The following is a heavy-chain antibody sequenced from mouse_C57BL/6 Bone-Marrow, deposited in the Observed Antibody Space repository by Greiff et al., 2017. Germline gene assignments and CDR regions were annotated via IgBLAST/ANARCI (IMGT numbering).Heavy chain of an antibody. V-gene: IGHV1-5*01. D-gene: IGHD1-1*01. CDR3: TRRCLIYYYGSSVFYFDY. CDR2: IYPGNSDT. CDR1: GYTFTSYW. J-gene: IGHJ2*01. Sequence: EVQLQESGTVLARPGASVKMSCKTSGYTFTSYWMHWVKQRPGQGLEWIGAIYPGNSDTSYNQKFKGKAKLTAVTSASTAYMELSSLTYEDSAVYYSTRRCLIYYYGSSVFYFDYWGQGTTPTLSS.